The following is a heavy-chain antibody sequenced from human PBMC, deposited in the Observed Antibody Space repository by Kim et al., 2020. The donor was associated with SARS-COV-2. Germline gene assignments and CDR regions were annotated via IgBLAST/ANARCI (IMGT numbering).Heavy chain of an antibody. CDR3: ATPRSTIAAAGEFDY. V-gene: IGHV3-23*01. Sequence: DSGKGRFTISRDNSKNTLYLQMNSLRAEDTAVYYGATPRSTIAAAGEFDYWGQGTLVTVSS. D-gene: IGHD6-13*01. J-gene: IGHJ4*02.